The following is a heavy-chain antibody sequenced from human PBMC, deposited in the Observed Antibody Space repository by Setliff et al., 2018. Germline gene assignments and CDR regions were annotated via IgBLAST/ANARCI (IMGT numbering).Heavy chain of an antibody. Sequence: SETLSLTCSVYGESFSNNNWSWIRQTPGKGLEWIGESDHGGNTTIHPSLKSRLTMSVDTSKNQFSLKLTSVTAADTALYYCARVPARNSGYYFDYWGQGTLVTVSS. V-gene: IGHV4-34*01. CDR1: GESFSNNN. D-gene: IGHD4-4*01. J-gene: IGHJ4*02. CDR3: ARVPARNSGYYFDY. CDR2: SDHGGNT.